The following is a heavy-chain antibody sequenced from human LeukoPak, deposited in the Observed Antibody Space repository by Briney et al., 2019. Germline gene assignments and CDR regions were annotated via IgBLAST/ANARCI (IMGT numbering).Heavy chain of an antibody. CDR1: GCTFSKYS. CDR3: VRLRRNSDTSGFYYYYDF. V-gene: IGHV3-21*01. J-gene: IGHJ4*02. Sequence: GGSLTLSCVASGCTFSKYSINWVRQAPGKGLEWVSSISVRSNYIYYADSVRGRFSISRDDASDSLYLQMNSLRAKDTAVYYCVRLRRNSDTSGFYYYYDFWGQGTLVTVSS. CDR2: ISVRSNYI. D-gene: IGHD3-22*01.